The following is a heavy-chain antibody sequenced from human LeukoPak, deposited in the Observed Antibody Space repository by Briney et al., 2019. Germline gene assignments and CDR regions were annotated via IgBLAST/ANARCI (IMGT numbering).Heavy chain of an antibody. CDR2: INHSGST. CDR3: ARATWIQLLFGFDY. Sequence: SETLSLTCAVYGGSFSGYYWSWIRQPPGKGLEWIGVINHSGSTNYNPSLKSRVTISVDTSKNQFSLKLSSVTAADTAVYYCARATWIQLLFGFDYWGQGTLVTVSS. J-gene: IGHJ4*02. V-gene: IGHV4-34*01. D-gene: IGHD5-18*01. CDR1: GGSFSGYY.